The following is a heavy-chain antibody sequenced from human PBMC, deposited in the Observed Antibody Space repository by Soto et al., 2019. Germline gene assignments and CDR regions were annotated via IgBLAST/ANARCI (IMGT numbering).Heavy chain of an antibody. J-gene: IGHJ6*01. D-gene: IGHD2-2*01. CDR3: VLVVPAASPPSYYYGMDV. Sequence: SVKVSCKASGGTFSSYAISWVRQAPGQGLEWMGGIIPIFGTANYAQKFQGRVTITADESTSTAYMELSSLRSEDTAVYYCVLVVPAASPPSYYYGMDVWGQGTRVTVSS. V-gene: IGHV1-69*13. CDR1: GGTFSSYA. CDR2: IIPIFGTA.